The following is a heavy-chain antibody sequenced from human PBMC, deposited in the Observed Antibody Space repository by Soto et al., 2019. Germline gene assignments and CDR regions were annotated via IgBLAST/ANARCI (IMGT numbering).Heavy chain of an antibody. J-gene: IGHJ5*02. CDR3: ARGIATGQLDP. D-gene: IGHD2-15*01. V-gene: IGHV1-3*01. CDR2: INPDNGNT. CDR1: GYTFTRYT. Sequence: QVQLVQSGAEVKKPGASVKISCKASGYTFTRYTMNWVRQAPGQRLEWMGWINPDNGNTKSSQKFHDRVIITRDTSASTAYMDLSSLRSEDTAVYYCARGIATGQLDPWGQGTLVNVSS.